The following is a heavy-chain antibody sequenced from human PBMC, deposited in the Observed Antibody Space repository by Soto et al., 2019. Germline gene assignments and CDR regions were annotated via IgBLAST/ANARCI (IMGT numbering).Heavy chain of an antibody. CDR3: GRLDDTSCGYYSS. J-gene: IGHJ5*02. CDR1: GFTFSSYW. Sequence: PGGSLRLSCAASGFTFSSYWMSWVRQAPGKGLEWVANIKQDGSLIHYVDSVKGRFTISRDNAKNSLYLQMNSLSAEDTAVYYCGRLDDTSCGYYSSWGQGTQVTVSS. D-gene: IGHD3-22*01. V-gene: IGHV3-7*01. CDR2: IKQDGSLI.